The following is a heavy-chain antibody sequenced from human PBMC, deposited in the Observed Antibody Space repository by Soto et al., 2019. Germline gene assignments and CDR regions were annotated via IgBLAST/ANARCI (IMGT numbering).Heavy chain of an antibody. CDR2: IYYSGST. CDR3: ARGRGRYYDFWSGYLPPDV. J-gene: IGHJ6*02. D-gene: IGHD3-3*01. V-gene: IGHV4-31*03. CDR1: GGSISSGGYY. Sequence: SETLSLTCTVSGGSISSGGYYWSWIRQHPGKGLEWIGYIYYSGSTYYNPSLKSRVTISVDTSKNQFSLKLSSVTAADTAVYYCARGRGRYYDFWSGYLPPDVLGQGTTVTVSS.